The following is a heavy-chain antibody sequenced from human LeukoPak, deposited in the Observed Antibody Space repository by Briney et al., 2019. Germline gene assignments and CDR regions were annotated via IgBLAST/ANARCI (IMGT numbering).Heavy chain of an antibody. D-gene: IGHD3-3*01. CDR1: GGTFSSYT. Sequence: GASVKVSCKASGGTFSSYTISWVRQAPGQGLEWMGRIIPILGIANYAQKFQGRVTITADKSTSTAYMELSSLRSEDTAVYYCAREGIFGAVITLDPWGQGTLVTVSS. J-gene: IGHJ5*02. CDR2: IIPILGIA. CDR3: AREGIFGAVITLDP. V-gene: IGHV1-69*04.